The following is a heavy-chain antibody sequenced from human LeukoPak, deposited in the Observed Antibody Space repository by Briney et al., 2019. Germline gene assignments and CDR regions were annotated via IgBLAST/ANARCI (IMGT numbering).Heavy chain of an antibody. CDR2: ISYDGSNK. CDR3: VKVSDNFQFDY. CDR1: GFTFSSYA. J-gene: IGHJ4*02. V-gene: IGHV3-30*18. D-gene: IGHD1-1*01. Sequence: QPGRSLRLSCAASGFTFSSYAMHWVRQAPGKGLEWVAVISYDGSNKYCADSVKGRFTISRDNSKSTLYLQMNSLRAEDTAVYYCVKVSDNFQFDYWGQGTLVTVFS.